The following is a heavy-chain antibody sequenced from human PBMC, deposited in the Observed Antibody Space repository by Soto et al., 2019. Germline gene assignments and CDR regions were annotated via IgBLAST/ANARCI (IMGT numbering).Heavy chain of an antibody. Sequence: GGSLRLSCAASGFTFSNYAVSWVRQAPGKGLGWVSGISASGGTTYYADSVRGRFSISRDDSKNTLYLQMNSLRADDTAVYYCAKVPVAGSWDYYFDYWGQGTLVTVSS. CDR1: GFTFSNYA. J-gene: IGHJ4*02. D-gene: IGHD6-19*01. V-gene: IGHV3-23*01. CDR3: AKVPVAGSWDYYFDY. CDR2: ISASGGTT.